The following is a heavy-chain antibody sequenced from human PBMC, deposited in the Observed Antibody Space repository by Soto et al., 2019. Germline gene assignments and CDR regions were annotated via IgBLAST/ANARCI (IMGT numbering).Heavy chain of an antibody. D-gene: IGHD5-12*01. CDR2: IVPIVDTS. V-gene: IGHV1-69*12. J-gene: IGHJ4*02. Sequence: QVQLVQSGAAVRQPASSVKVSCKTSGGTFSSYAINWVQQAPGQGLEWMGVIVPIVDTSTYAQKFQGRVTITDDESTSTVYMELCSLISDDTAVYYCVRVVAIPGYPDNCGQGDLVTVSS. CDR3: VRVVAIPGYPDN. CDR1: GGTFSSYA.